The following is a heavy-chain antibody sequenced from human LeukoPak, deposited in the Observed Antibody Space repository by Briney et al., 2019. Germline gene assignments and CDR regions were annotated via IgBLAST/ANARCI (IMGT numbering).Heavy chain of an antibody. Sequence: SETLSLTCTVSGGSMSYHYWTWIRQPPGKGLELIGYIYYSGSTNYNPSVKSRVTISVDTSKNQFSLKLSSVTAADTAVYYCARVAHCSSTTCYQGIFDYWGQGTLVTVSS. CDR2: IYYSGST. D-gene: IGHD2-2*01. J-gene: IGHJ4*02. CDR3: ARVAHCSSTTCYQGIFDY. V-gene: IGHV4-59*11. CDR1: GGSMSYHY.